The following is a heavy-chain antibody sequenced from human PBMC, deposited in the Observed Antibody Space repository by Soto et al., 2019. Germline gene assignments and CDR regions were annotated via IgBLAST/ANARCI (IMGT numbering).Heavy chain of an antibody. J-gene: IGHJ6*02. CDR3: AKMTSGSYGRNYGMDV. CDR1: GCTFTDYS. V-gene: IGHV3-23*01. Sequence: AESLTLSCAAYGCTFTDYSMSWVRQSPGKGLEWVSAISGGGGATYYAYSVKGRFTISRDNSKSTLYLQMNSLRAEDTAVYYCAKMTSGSYGRNYGMDVWGQGTTVTV. D-gene: IGHD5-18*01. CDR2: ISGGGGAT.